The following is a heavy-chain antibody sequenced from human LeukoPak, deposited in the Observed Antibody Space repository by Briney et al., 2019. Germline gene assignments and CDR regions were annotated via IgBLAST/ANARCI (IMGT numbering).Heavy chain of an antibody. CDR1: GGSFSGYY. CDR2: VNHSGNI. J-gene: IGHJ4*02. V-gene: IGHV4-34*01. CDR3: ARGRRW. Sequence: SETQSLTCAVYGGSFSGYYWTWIRQPPGKGLEWIGEVNHSGNINYNPSLKSRLTISIDTSKNQFSLKLTSLTAADTAVYYCARGRRWWGQGSLVTVSS. D-gene: IGHD5-24*01.